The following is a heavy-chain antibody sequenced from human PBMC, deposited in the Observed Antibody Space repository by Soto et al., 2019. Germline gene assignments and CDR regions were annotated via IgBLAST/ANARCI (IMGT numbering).Heavy chain of an antibody. CDR2: VNGDGSST. V-gene: IGHV3-74*01. CDR3: ARNMRDGYNYYFDY. Sequence: EVPLVESGGGLVQPGGSLRLSCAASGFTFRGYWMHWVRQAPGKGLVWVSYVNGDGSSTTYADSVKGRFTISRDNAKNTLYLQMNSLRAEDTAVYYCARNMRDGYNYYFDYWGQGILVTVSS. D-gene: IGHD5-12*01. J-gene: IGHJ4*02. CDR1: GFTFRGYW.